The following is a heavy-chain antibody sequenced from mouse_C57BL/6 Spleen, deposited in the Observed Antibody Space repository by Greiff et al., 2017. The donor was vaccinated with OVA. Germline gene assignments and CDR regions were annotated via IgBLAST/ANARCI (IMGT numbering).Heavy chain of an antibody. D-gene: IGHD1-1*01. J-gene: IGHJ3*01. CDR2: IYPGDGDT. CDR1: GYAFSSYW. Sequence: VQLQQSGAELVKPGASVKISCKASGYAFSSYWLNWVKQRPGKGLEWIGQIYPGDGDTNYNGKFKGKATLTADKSSSTASMQLSSLTSEDAAVYFCAGISSSAWFAYWGQGTLVTVSA. CDR3: AGISSSAWFAY. V-gene: IGHV1-80*01.